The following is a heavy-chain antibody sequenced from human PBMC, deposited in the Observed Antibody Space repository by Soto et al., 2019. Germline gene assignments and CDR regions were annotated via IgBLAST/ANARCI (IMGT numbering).Heavy chain of an antibody. J-gene: IGHJ6*02. CDR1: GYSFTSYW. Sequence: LGESLKISCKGSGYSFTSYWISWVRQMPGKGLEWMGRIDPSDSYTNYSPSFQGHVTISADKSISTAYLQWSSLKASDTAMYYCARHEWANREYGMDVWGQGTTVTVSS. D-gene: IGHD1-26*01. CDR3: ARHEWANREYGMDV. V-gene: IGHV5-10-1*01. CDR2: IDPSDSYT.